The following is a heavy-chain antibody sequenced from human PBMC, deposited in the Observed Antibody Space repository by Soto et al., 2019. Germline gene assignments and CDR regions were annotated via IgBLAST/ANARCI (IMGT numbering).Heavy chain of an antibody. CDR3: ARQLPVGATSWFDP. D-gene: IGHD1-26*01. J-gene: IGHJ5*02. CDR2: LYYGGST. V-gene: IGHV4-39*01. CDR1: VGSINSDDSF. Sequence: PSETLSLTCSVSVGSINSDDSFWGWVRQSPGKGLEWIGSLYYGGSTFYNPSLKSRVTISLDTSKNQFSLRLTSVTAADTAIYYCARQLPVGATSWFDPWGQGTLVTVSS.